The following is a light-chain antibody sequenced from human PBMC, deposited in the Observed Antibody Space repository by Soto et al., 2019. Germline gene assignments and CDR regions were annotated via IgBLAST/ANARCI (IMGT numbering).Light chain of an antibody. Sequence: DIQMTQSPSSLSASVGDRVTITSRASQGISNYLNWYQQKPGKAPKLLIYAASSLQGGVPSRFSGSGSGTDFTLTISSLQAEDSASYFCQQSMSSPLTFGGGTKVEIK. CDR1: QGISNY. CDR3: QQSMSSPLT. CDR2: AAS. V-gene: IGKV1-39*01. J-gene: IGKJ4*01.